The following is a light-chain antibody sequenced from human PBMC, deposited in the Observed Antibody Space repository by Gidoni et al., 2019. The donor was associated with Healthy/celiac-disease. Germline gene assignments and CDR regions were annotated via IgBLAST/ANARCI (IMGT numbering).Light chain of an antibody. V-gene: IGLV1-47*01. CDR1: SPNIGSNY. Sequence: QSVLTQPPSASGTPGQRVTISCSGSSPNIGSNYVYWYQQLTGTAPKLLIYRNNQRPSAVPNRFSGSKSGTSASLAISGLRSEDEADYYCAAWDDSLSGRVFGGGTKLTVL. CDR3: AAWDDSLSGRV. CDR2: RNN. J-gene: IGLJ3*02.